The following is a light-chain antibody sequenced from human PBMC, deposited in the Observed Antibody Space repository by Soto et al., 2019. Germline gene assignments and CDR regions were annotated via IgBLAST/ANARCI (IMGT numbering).Light chain of an antibody. J-gene: IGKJ4*01. CDR2: GAS. V-gene: IGKV3-15*01. CDR1: QSVSSN. CDR3: QQYNNWPPERLT. Sequence: EIVMTQSPATLSVSPGERATLSCRASQSVSSNLAWYQQKPGQAPRLLIYGASTRATGIPARFSGSGSGTEFNLTLSSLQSEAFAVYYCQQYNNWPPERLTFGGGTKVEIK.